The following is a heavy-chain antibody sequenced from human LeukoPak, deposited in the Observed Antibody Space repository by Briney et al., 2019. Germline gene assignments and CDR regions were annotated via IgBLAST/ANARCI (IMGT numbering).Heavy chain of an antibody. CDR3: ARLIGYYFDY. Sequence: SETLSLTCTVSGGSISSYYWSWIRQPPGKGLEWIGYIYYSGSTNYNPSLKTRVTISVDTSKNQFSLKLSSVTAADTAVYYCARLIGYYFDYWGQGTLVTVSS. CDR2: IYYSGST. V-gene: IGHV4-59*01. D-gene: IGHD3-22*01. CDR1: GGSISSYY. J-gene: IGHJ4*02.